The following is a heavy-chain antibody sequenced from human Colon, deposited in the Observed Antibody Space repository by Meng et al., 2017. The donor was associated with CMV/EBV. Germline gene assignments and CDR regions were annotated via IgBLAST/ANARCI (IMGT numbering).Heavy chain of an antibody. J-gene: IGHJ6*02. D-gene: IGHD4-11*01. CDR2: LYFSGRT. CDR3: ERSNYSTFDGGRPSYYYGMDV. CDR1: DGSMIHYY. Sequence: SETLSLTCSVSDGSMIHYYWSWIRQAPGKGLEWIGFLYFSGRTKYSPSLESRVTMSIDTSNKQFSLELRSVTTAGTAVYYCERSNYSTFDGGRPSYYYGMDVWGQGTTVTVSS. V-gene: IGHV4-59*01.